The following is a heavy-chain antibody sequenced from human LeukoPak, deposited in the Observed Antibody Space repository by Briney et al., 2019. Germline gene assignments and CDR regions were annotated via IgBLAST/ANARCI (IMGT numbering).Heavy chain of an antibody. D-gene: IGHD6-13*01. Sequence: GGSLRLSCAASGFAFSGYGMSWVRQAPGKGLEWVSGISSSGSSTYYADSVKGRFTISRDNSKNTLYLQMNSLRGEDKAIYFSSKGPEYSSTWKVFHFWGQGTLVTVSS. J-gene: IGHJ4*02. V-gene: IGHV3-23*01. CDR2: ISSSGSST. CDR1: GFAFSGYG. CDR3: SKGPEYSSTWKVFHF.